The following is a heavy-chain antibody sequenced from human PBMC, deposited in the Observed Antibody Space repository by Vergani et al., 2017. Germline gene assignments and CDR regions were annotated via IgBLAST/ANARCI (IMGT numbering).Heavy chain of an antibody. D-gene: IGHD5-18*01. CDR2: IRYDGSNK. J-gene: IGHJ4*02. V-gene: IGHV3-30*02. CDR3: AKGRGYSYGWDY. Sequence: VQLVESGGGVERPGGSLRLSCVASGFTFSSYGMHWVRQAPGKGLEWVAFIRYDGSNKYYADSVKGRFTISRDNSKNTLYLQMNSLRAEDTAVYYCAKGRGYSYGWDYWGQGTLVTVSS. CDR1: GFTFSSYG.